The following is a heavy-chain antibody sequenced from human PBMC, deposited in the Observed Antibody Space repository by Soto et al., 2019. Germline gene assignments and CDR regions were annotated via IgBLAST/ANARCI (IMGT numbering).Heavy chain of an antibody. V-gene: IGHV3-23*01. Sequence: LRLSFVAPDFSFTHHAMTWVRLPAGKGLQWVAALSHDGGNIYYRDSVRGRFNISRDNSKNTLYLQMHSLKAEDTAVYFCAKQMATCVDTAIDFWGQGTQVPVSS. CDR2: LSHDGGNI. CDR3: AKQMATCVDTAIDF. CDR1: DFSFTHHA. J-gene: IGHJ4*02. D-gene: IGHD2-21*02.